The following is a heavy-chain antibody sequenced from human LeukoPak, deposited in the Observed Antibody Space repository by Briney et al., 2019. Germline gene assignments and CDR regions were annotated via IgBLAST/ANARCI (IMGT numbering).Heavy chain of an antibody. V-gene: IGHV3-30*02. CDR1: GCAFSSFA. Sequence: GRSLRLSCAASGCAFSSFAMDWVRQAPGKGLEWVAFIRYDGNSRYFADSVKGRFTISRDNSKDTMYLQMNTLRAEDTAVYYCTKGATGTFFDYWGQGTLVTVSS. CDR2: IRYDGNSR. D-gene: IGHD1-1*01. J-gene: IGHJ4*02. CDR3: TKGATGTFFDY.